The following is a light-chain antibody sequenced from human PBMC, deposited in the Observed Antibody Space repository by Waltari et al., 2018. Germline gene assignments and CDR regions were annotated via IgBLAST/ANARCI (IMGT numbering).Light chain of an antibody. CDR3: CSYTRSGSLV. V-gene: IGLV2-14*03. Sequence: QSALTQPASVSGSPGQSISISCTGTRRDVGGYNFVSWYQRLPGKAPKLIIYDVGNRPSGVSNRFAGSKSGNTASLIISGLQADDEADYYCCSYTRSGSLVFGGGTKLTVL. J-gene: IGLJ2*01. CDR1: RRDVGGYNF. CDR2: DVG.